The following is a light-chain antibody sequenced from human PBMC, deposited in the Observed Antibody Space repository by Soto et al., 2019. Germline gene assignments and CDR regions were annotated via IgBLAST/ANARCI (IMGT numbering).Light chain of an antibody. J-gene: IGKJ1*01. CDR1: QSVRNN. CDR3: QQYGTSRQT. V-gene: IGKV3-15*01. CDR2: GAS. Sequence: EIVMSQSPATLSVSPGERATLSCRASQSVRNNLAWYQQKPGQAPRLLIYGASTRPSGIPARFTGGGSGTDFTLTISRLEPEDFAVYYCQQYGTSRQTFGQGTKVDIK.